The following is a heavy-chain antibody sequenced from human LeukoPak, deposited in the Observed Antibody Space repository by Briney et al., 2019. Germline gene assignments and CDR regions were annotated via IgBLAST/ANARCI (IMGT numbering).Heavy chain of an antibody. CDR3: ARDGKQWLVRGWFDP. V-gene: IGHV4-39*07. CDR2: IYYSGST. Sequence: PSETLSLTCTVSGGSISSSSYYWGWIRQPPGKGLEWIGSIYYSGSTYYNPSLKSRVTISVDTSMNQFSLKLSSVTAADTAVYYCARDGKQWLVRGWFDPWGQGTLVTVSS. J-gene: IGHJ5*02. D-gene: IGHD6-19*01. CDR1: GGSISSSSYY.